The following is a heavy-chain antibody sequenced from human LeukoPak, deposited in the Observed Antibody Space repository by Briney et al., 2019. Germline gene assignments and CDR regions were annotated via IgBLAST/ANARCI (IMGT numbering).Heavy chain of an antibody. V-gene: IGHV1-2*02. CDR2: INPNSVGT. CDR1: GYTFTGYY. Sequence: GASVKVSCKASGYTFTGYYMHWGRQAPGQGVEWMGWINPNSVGTNYAQKFQGRVTMTRDTSISTAYMELSRLRSDDTAVYYCARGVGATNVDYWGQGTLVTVSS. D-gene: IGHD1-26*01. CDR3: ARGVGATNVDY. J-gene: IGHJ4*02.